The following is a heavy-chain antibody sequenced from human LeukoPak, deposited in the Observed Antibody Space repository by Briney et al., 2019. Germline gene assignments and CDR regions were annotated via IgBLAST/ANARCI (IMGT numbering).Heavy chain of an antibody. J-gene: IGHJ6*02. CDR3: ARDQIVVVPAANDYYGMDV. Sequence: GGSLRLSCAASGFTFSDYYMSWIRQAPGKGLEWVSYISSSGSTIYYADSVQGRFTISRDNAKNSLYLQMNSLRAEDTAAYYCARDQIVVVPAANDYYGMDVWGQGTTVTVSS. CDR1: GFTFSDYY. V-gene: IGHV3-11*01. D-gene: IGHD2-2*01. CDR2: ISSSGSTI.